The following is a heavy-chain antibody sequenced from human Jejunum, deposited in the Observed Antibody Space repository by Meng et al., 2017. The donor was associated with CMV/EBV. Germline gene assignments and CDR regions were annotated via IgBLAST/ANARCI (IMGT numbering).Heavy chain of an antibody. D-gene: IGHD3-10*01. CDR1: FPFSDSA. CDR2: IRSKTINYAT. CDR3: TRSPPGQFGFVDY. J-gene: IGHJ4*02. Sequence: FPFSDSAVHWVRQAYGKGLEWVGRIRSKTINYATEYAAPVKGRFTISRDDSKNTAYLQMNSLKIEDTAVYYCTRSPPGQFGFVDYWGQGTLVTVSS. V-gene: IGHV3-73*01.